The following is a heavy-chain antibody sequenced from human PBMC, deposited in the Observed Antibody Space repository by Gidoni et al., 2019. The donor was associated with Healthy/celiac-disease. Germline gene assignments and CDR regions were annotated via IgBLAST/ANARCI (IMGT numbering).Heavy chain of an antibody. CDR3: TSSDTAMVFKGESDYYYGMDV. Sequence: EVQLVESGGGLVQPGGSLKLSCAASGFTFSGSAMHWVRQASGKGLEWVGRIRSKANSYATAYAASVKGRFTISRDDSKNTAYLQMNSLKTEDTAVYYCTSSDTAMVFKGESDYYYGMDVWGQGTTVTVSS. J-gene: IGHJ6*02. CDR1: GFTFSGSA. D-gene: IGHD5-18*01. CDR2: IRSKANSYAT. V-gene: IGHV3-73*02.